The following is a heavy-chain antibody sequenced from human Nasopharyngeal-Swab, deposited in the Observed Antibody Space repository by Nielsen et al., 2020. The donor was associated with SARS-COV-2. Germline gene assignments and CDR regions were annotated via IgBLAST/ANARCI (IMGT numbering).Heavy chain of an antibody. CDR1: GFTFDDYA. CDR3: AKGSSGWYGGMDV. Sequence: GGSLRLSCAASGFTFDDYAMYWVRQAPGKGLEWVSGISWNSGSIGYADSVKGRFTISRDNAKNSLYLQMNSLRAEDTALYYCAKGSSGWYGGMDVWGQGTTVTVSS. V-gene: IGHV3-9*01. J-gene: IGHJ6*02. D-gene: IGHD6-19*01. CDR2: ISWNSGSI.